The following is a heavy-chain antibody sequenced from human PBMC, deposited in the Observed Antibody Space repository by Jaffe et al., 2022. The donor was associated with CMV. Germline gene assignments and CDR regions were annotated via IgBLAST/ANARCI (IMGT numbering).Heavy chain of an antibody. CDR2: ISGPGIST. V-gene: IGHV3-23*04. Sequence: EVRLVESGGGLVQPGDSLRLSCAASGFTFGNSAMGWVRQAPGKGLEWVSTISGPGISTYYADSVKGRFTISRDNSKNTLYLQMHSLRAEDTAVYYCAKEAWDWMVVGDYDYWGQGALVTVSS. J-gene: IGHJ4*02. CDR1: GFTFGNSA. CDR3: AKEAWDWMVVGDYDY. D-gene: IGHD2-21*01.